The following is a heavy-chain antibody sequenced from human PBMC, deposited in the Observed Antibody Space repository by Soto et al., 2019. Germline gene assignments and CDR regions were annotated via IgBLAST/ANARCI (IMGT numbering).Heavy chain of an antibody. CDR2: ISAYNGNT. J-gene: IGHJ3*02. D-gene: IGHD3-22*01. Sequence: QVQLVQSGAEVKKPGASVKVSCKASGYTFTSYGISWVRQAPGQGLEWMGWISAYNGNTNYAQKLQGRVTMTTDTSTSTAYMELRSLRSDDTAVYYCARVPITMIVVVIKGGVDYACDIWGQGTMVTVSS. CDR1: GYTFTSYG. CDR3: ARVPITMIVVVIKGGVDYACDI. V-gene: IGHV1-18*04.